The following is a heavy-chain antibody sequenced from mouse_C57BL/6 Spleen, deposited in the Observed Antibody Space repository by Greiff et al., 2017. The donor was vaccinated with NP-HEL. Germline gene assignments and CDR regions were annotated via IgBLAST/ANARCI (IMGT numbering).Heavy chain of an antibody. CDR2: IYPGDGDT. J-gene: IGHJ2*01. V-gene: IGHV1-82*01. CDR3: ASLITTVVAKGVFDY. Sequence: VQLKESGPELVKPGASVKISCKASGYAFSSSWMNWVKQRPGKGLEWIGRIYPGDGDTNYNGKFKGKATLTADKASSTAYMQLSSLTSEDSAVYFCASLITTVVAKGVFDYWGQGTTLTVSS. CDR1: GYAFSSSW. D-gene: IGHD1-1*01.